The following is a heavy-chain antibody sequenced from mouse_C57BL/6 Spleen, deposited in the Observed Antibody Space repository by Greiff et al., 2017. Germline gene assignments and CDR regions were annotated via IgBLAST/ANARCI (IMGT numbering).Heavy chain of an antibody. V-gene: IGHV1-26*01. Sequence: EVQLQQSGPELVKPGASVKISCKASGYTFTDYYMNWVKQSHGKSLEWIGDINPNNGGTSYNQKFKGKATLTVDKSSSTAYMELRSLTSEDSAVYYCARTDGSHYWYFDVWGTGTTVTVSS. D-gene: IGHD1-1*01. CDR3: ARTDGSHYWYFDV. J-gene: IGHJ1*03. CDR1: GYTFTDYY. CDR2: INPNNGGT.